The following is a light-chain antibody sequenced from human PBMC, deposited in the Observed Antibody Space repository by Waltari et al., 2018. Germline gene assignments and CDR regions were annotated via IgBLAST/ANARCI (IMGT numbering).Light chain of an antibody. CDR3: ATWDDSLNAWV. CDR1: YSHIVRNA. Sequence: QSVLTQPPSASGTPGQRVTISCSGSYSHIVRNAVNWYQQLPETTPKLLIYTDNQRPYGVPDRFYGSKAGTSASLAISGLQSEDEADYHCATWDDSLNAWVFGGGTKVTVL. V-gene: IGLV1-44*01. J-gene: IGLJ3*02. CDR2: TDN.